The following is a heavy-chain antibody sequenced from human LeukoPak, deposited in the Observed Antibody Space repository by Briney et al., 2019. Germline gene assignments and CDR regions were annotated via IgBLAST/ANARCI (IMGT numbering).Heavy chain of an antibody. CDR1: GYSLTSYW. V-gene: IGHV5-51*01. Sequence: GESLKISCKGSGYSLTSYWIGWVRQVPGKGLEWMGIIYPGDSDTRYSPSFQGQVTISADKSISTAYLQWSSLKASDTAMYYCARRTYYYDSSGYYSLYYLDYWGQGTLVTVSS. J-gene: IGHJ4*02. D-gene: IGHD3-22*01. CDR3: ARRTYYYDSSGYYSLYYLDY. CDR2: IYPGDSDT.